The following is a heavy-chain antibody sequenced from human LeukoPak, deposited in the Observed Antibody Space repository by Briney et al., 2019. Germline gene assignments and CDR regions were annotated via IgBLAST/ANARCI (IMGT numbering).Heavy chain of an antibody. CDR1: GGSVTDYNW. D-gene: IGHD3-22*01. V-gene: IGHV4-4*02. CDR3: ARSPGQWLLDY. CDR2: VSQSGTT. Sequence: SETLSLTCAVSGGSVTDYNWWIWVRQPPGKGLEWIGEVSQSGTTKYNPSLQSRVIISVDKSKSQFSLKLNSVTAADTAVYYCARSPGQWLLDYWGQGALVTVSS. J-gene: IGHJ4*02.